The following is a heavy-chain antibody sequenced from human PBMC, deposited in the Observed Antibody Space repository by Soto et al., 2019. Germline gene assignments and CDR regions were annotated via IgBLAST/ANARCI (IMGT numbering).Heavy chain of an antibody. Sequence: QVQLVQSGAEVKKPGASVKVSCKASGYTFTSHYMHWVRQAPGQGLEWMGIITPSGGSTSYAQKFQGRVTMTRDTSTSTVYMELSSLRSEDTAVYYCARNSEGGYFDYWGQGTLVTVSS. CDR2: ITPSGGST. CDR1: GYTFTSHY. D-gene: IGHD3-10*01. V-gene: IGHV1-46*01. CDR3: ARNSEGGYFDY. J-gene: IGHJ4*02.